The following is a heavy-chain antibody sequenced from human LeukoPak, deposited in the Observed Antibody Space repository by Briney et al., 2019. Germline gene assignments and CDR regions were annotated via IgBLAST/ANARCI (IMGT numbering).Heavy chain of an antibody. D-gene: IGHD3-10*01. CDR1: GYSISRGYY. J-gene: IGHJ4*02. CDR2: IYHTGST. Sequence: SETLSLTCGVSGYSISRGYYWAWIRQPPGKVLEWIGTIYHTGSTYYNPSLESRVTISVDTSKNEVSLNLNSVTAADPAVYYCARAGWIITSGIDYWGQGALVTVSS. CDR3: ARAGWIITSGIDY. V-gene: IGHV4-38-2*01.